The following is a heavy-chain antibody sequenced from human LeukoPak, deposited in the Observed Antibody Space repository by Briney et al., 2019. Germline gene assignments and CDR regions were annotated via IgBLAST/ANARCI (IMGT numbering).Heavy chain of an antibody. V-gene: IGHV4-4*07. D-gene: IGHD6-19*01. CDR1: GDSISSSY. CDR2: IHTSGST. CDR3: ARVRLGRGLDY. Sequence: SETLSLTCTVSGDSISSSYWGWIRQPAGKGLEWIGRIHTSGSTYYSPSLKSRVTMPVDTSTNQFSLKLSSVTAADTAMYYCARVRLGRGLDYWGQGTLVTASS. J-gene: IGHJ4*02.